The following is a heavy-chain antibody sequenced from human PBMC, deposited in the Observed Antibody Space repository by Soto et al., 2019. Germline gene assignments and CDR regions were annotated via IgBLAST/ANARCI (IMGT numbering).Heavy chain of an antibody. CDR3: AREIPDAPGVFYFDY. Sequence: GASVKVSCKGIGYSFTSHYMHWVRQAPGQGLEWMGWIHPDSVNINYAQTLQGRVTMTTDTSTSTAYMELRSLRSDDTAVYYCAREIPDAPGVFYFDYWGQGTLVTVSS. D-gene: IGHD2-21*01. J-gene: IGHJ4*02. CDR2: IHPDSVNI. V-gene: IGHV1-18*04. CDR1: GYSFTSHY.